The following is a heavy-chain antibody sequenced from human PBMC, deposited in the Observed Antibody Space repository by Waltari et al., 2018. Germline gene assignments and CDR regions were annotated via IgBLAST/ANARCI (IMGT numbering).Heavy chain of an antibody. CDR3: TIPSGTYDDY. J-gene: IGHJ4*02. CDR1: GLTLANTW. D-gene: IGHD1-26*01. Sequence: EIQLVESGGGLLEPGGSLRLSCAASGLTLANTWMRWVRQAPGKGVEWVGRIRSKTDGGTIDYGAPVKGRFTISRDDSKNIVYLQLERLKSEDSGVYYCTIPSGTYDDYWGQGTLVTISS. CDR2: IRSKTDGGTI. V-gene: IGHV3-15*01.